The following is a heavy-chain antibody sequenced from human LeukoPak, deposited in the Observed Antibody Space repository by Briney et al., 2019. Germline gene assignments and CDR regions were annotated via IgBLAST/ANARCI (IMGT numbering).Heavy chain of an antibody. D-gene: IGHD3-10*01. J-gene: IGHJ4*02. Sequence: GGSLRPSCAASGFTFSSYGMHWVRQAPGKGLEWVAVIWYDGSNKYYADSVKGRFTISRDNSKNTLYLQMNSLRAEDTAVYYCAKDYYGPSGGIDYWGQGTLVTVSP. CDR3: AKDYYGPSGGIDY. CDR2: IWYDGSNK. CDR1: GFTFSSYG. V-gene: IGHV3-33*06.